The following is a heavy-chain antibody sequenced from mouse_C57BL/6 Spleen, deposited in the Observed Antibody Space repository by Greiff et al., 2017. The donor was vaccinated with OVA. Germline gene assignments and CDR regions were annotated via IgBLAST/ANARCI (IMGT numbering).Heavy chain of an antibody. D-gene: IGHD2-10*02. CDR2: INPNNGGT. CDR1: GYTFTDYY. J-gene: IGHJ4*01. Sequence: EVQLQQSGPELVKPGASVKISCKASGYTFTDYYMNWVKQSHGKSLEWIGDINPNNGGTSYNQKFKGKATLTVDKSSSTAYMELRSLTSEDSAVYYCAREAYVGLYYAMDYWGQGTSVTVSS. CDR3: AREAYVGLYYAMDY. V-gene: IGHV1-26*01.